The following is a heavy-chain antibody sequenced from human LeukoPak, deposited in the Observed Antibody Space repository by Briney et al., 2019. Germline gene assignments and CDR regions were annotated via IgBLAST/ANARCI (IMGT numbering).Heavy chain of an antibody. V-gene: IGHV3-21*01. CDR1: GLSLRIYF. D-gene: IGHD3-16*01. CDR2: IRRTSEYI. J-gene: IGHJ4*02. CDR3: AGGGDFDY. Sequence: PGGSLRLSRAAWGLSLRIYFMKWLPHATGRGMEWVSSIRRTSEYIHYADSVRGRFAISRDNAKNSVYLQMNSLRAEDTAVYFCAGGGDFDYWGQGILVTVSA.